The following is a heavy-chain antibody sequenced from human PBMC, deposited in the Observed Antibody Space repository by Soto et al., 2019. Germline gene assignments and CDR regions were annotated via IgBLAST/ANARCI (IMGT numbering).Heavy chain of an antibody. CDR3: ARDCTNGVCSDFDY. D-gene: IGHD2-8*01. J-gene: IGHJ4*02. CDR1: GFTFSSYS. V-gene: IGHV3-21*01. Sequence: KPGGSLRLSCAASGFTFSSYSMNWVRQAPGKGLEWVSSISSSSSYIYYADSVKGRFTISRDNAKNSLYLQMNSLRAEDTAVYYCARDCTNGVCSDFDYWGQGTLVTVSS. CDR2: ISSSSSYI.